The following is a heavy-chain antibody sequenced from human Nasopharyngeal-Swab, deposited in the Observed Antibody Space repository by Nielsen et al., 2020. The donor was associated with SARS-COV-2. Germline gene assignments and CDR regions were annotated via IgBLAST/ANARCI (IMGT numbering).Heavy chain of an antibody. CDR2: FDPQNGEP. CDR1: GDTLTELS. J-gene: IGHJ4*02. CDR3: ATRAFRTYYYESSGYL. D-gene: IGHD3-22*01. Sequence: ASVEVSCKVSGDTLTELSVFWVRQAPGKGLEGMGGFDPQNGEPIYAQKFQGRVTMTQDTSTDTAYMELSGLRFEDTAVYYCATRAFRTYYYESSGYLWGQGTLVTVSS. V-gene: IGHV1-24*01.